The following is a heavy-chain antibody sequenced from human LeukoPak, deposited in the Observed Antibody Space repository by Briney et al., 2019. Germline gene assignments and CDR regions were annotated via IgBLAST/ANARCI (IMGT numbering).Heavy chain of an antibody. CDR1: GGSVSSGDYY. D-gene: IGHD5-18*01. CDR2: IYYSGST. CDR3: ARADTYLDY. V-gene: IGHV4-30-4*08. Sequence: PSQTLSLTCTVSGGSVSSGDYYLNWIRQPPGKGLEWIGNIYYSGSTSYNPSLKSRVTISIDTSKNQFSLNLNSVTAADTAVYYCARADTYLDYWGQGILVTVSS. J-gene: IGHJ4*02.